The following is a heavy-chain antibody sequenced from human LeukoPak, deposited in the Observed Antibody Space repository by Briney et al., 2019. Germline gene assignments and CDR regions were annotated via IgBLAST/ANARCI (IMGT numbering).Heavy chain of an antibody. J-gene: IGHJ3*02. Sequence: GGSLRLSCAASGFTFSSYWMHWVRQAPGKGLVWVSRINSDGSSTSYADSVKGRFTISRDNAKNTLYLQMNSLRAEDTAVYYCARDWGYCSSTSCRSDALDIWGQGTMVTVSS. D-gene: IGHD2-2*01. CDR2: INSDGSST. CDR1: GFTFSSYW. V-gene: IGHV3-74*01. CDR3: ARDWGYCSSTSCRSDALDI.